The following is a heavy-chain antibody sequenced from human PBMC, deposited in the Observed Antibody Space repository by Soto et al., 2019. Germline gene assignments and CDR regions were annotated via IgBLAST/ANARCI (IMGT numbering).Heavy chain of an antibody. CDR3: ARVTVNNVLAGPCDY. Sequence: GASVKVSCKASGYTFTSYFLHWVRQAPGQGLEWMGIINPGAGSTTYAQNFQGRVTMTSDTSTSTVFMELSSLRSDDTAVYYCARVTVNNVLAGPCDYWGQGTLVTVS. CDR2: INPGAGST. J-gene: IGHJ4*02. D-gene: IGHD3-9*01. CDR1: GYTFTSYF. V-gene: IGHV1-46*03.